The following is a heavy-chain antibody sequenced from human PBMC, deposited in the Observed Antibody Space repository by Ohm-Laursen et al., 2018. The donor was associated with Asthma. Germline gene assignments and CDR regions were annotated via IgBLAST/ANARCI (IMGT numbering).Heavy chain of an antibody. CDR3: AKDDTTYSDILTGYSDY. Sequence: SLRLSCAASGFTFSSYGMHWVRQAPGKGLEWVSGISVGGSTYYGDSVKGRFTISRDNSKNTLYLQMNSVRAEDTAVYYCAKDDTTYSDILTGYSDYWGQGTLVTVSS. CDR1: GFTFSSYG. J-gene: IGHJ4*02. V-gene: IGHV3-23*01. D-gene: IGHD3-9*01. CDR2: ISVGGST.